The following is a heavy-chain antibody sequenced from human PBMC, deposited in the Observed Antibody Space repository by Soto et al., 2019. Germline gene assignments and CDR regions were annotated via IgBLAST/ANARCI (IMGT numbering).Heavy chain of an antibody. V-gene: IGHV3-23*01. CDR3: AKNCGGDCYSESRVVFQH. J-gene: IGHJ1*01. D-gene: IGHD2-21*01. Sequence: GGSLRLSCAASGFTFSSYSMNWVRQAPGQGLEWLSDISGSGTDIKYADSVKGRFTISRDNSKNTVSLQMNSLRAEDTAVYYCAKNCGGDCYSESRVVFQHWGQGTLVTVSS. CDR2: ISGSGTDI. CDR1: GFTFSSYS.